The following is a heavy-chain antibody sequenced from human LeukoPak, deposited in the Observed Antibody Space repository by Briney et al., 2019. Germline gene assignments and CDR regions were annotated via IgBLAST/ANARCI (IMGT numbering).Heavy chain of an antibody. J-gene: IGHJ5*02. CDR3: ARMLEDTEAGTGWFDP. D-gene: IGHD6-19*01. CDR1: GGSISSSSYY. V-gene: IGHV4-39*01. Sequence: SENLSLTCTVSGGSISSSSYYWGWIRQPPGKGLEWIGSIYYSGSTYYNPSLKSRVTISVDTSKNQFSLKLSSVTAADTAVYYCARMLEDTEAGTGWFDPWGQGTLVTVSS. CDR2: IYYSGST.